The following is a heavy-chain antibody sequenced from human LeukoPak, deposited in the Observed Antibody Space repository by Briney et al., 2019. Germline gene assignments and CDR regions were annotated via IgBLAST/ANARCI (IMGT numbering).Heavy chain of an antibody. CDR2: INHSGST. CDR3: ARLQLPKGGWFDP. D-gene: IGHD5-18*01. CDR1: GGSFSGYY. Sequence: SETLSLTCAVYGGSFSGYYWSWIRQPPGKGLEWIGEINHSGSTNYNPSLKSRVTIPVDTSKDQFSLKLSSVTAADTAVYYCARLQLPKGGWFDPWGQGTLVTVSS. V-gene: IGHV4-34*01. J-gene: IGHJ5*02.